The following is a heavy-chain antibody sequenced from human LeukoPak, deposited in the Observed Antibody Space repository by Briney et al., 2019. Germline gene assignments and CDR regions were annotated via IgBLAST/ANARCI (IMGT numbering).Heavy chain of an antibody. Sequence: SETLSLTCTVSGGSISSYYWSWIRQPPGKGLEWIGSIYYSGSTYYNPSLKSRVTISVDTSKNQFSLKLSSVTAADTAVYYCARKGAASAKYYYYYYGMDVWGQGTTVTVSS. V-gene: IGHV4-39*01. CDR1: GGSISSYY. CDR2: IYYSGST. CDR3: ARKGAASAKYYYYYYGMDV. D-gene: IGHD6-25*01. J-gene: IGHJ6*02.